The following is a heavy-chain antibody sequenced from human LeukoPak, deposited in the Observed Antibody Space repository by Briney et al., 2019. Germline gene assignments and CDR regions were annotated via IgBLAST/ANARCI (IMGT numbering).Heavy chain of an antibody. V-gene: IGHV4-59*01. Sequence: SETLSLTCTVSGGSISSYYWSWIRQPPGKGLEWIGYIYYSGSTNYNPSLKSRVTISVDTSKNQFSLKLSSVTAADTAVYYCARGQSGGSYSPNFDYWGQGTLVTVSS. CDR1: GGSISSYY. J-gene: IGHJ4*02. CDR3: ARGQSGGSYSPNFDY. D-gene: IGHD1-26*01. CDR2: IYYSGST.